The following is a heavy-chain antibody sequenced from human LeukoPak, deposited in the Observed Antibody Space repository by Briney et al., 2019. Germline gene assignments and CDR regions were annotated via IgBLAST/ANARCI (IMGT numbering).Heavy chain of an antibody. CDR1: GFNFNYYA. D-gene: IGHD6-19*01. V-gene: IGHV3-64*01. CDR3: ARVGTSGWYNDY. Sequence: GGSLRLSCVASGFNFNYYAMHWVRQAPGKGLEYISALNSNGGSTYYANPVKGRFTISRDNSKNTLYLQMGSLRPEDMAVYYCARVGTSGWYNDYWGQGTLVTVSS. J-gene: IGHJ4*02. CDR2: LNSNGGST.